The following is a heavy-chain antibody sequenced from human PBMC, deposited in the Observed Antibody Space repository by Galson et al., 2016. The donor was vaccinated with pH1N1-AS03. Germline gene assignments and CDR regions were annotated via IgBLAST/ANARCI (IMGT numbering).Heavy chain of an antibody. Sequence: SVKVSCKASGYNFRSYVIHWARQAPGQRLEWMGWINTGNANTKYSEDFQGRVTFTRDTSASTVYMELSSLRSEDMAVFYCARAGLAPYGMDVWGQGTTVIVSS. CDR3: ARAGLAPYGMDV. CDR2: INTGNANT. CDR1: GYNFRSYV. J-gene: IGHJ6*02. V-gene: IGHV1-3*03. D-gene: IGHD3/OR15-3a*01.